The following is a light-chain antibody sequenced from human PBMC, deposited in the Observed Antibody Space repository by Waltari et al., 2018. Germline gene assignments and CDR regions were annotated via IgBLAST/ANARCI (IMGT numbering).Light chain of an antibody. Sequence: QSVLTQPPSVSGATGHRATIPFTGSSANIGDGYDVHWYQQLPGTAPKLLSYVNKHRPSGVPDRFSGSKSGTSASLAITGLQAEDEADYYCQSYDSSPYVVFGGGTKLTVL. CDR1: SANIGDGYD. J-gene: IGLJ2*01. CDR3: QSYDSSPYVV. V-gene: IGLV1-40*01. CDR2: VNK.